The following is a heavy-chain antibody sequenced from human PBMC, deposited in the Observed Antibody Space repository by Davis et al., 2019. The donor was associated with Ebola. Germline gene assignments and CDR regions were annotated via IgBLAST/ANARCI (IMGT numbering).Heavy chain of an antibody. Sequence: SVKVSCKASGGTFSSYAISWVRQAPGQGLEWMGGIIPIFGTANYAQKFQGRVTITADESTSTAYMELSSLRSEDTAVYYCARGPTAAGTFDYWGQGTLVTVFS. CDR3: ARGPTAAGTFDY. D-gene: IGHD6-13*01. J-gene: IGHJ4*02. CDR2: IIPIFGTA. CDR1: GGTFSSYA. V-gene: IGHV1-69*13.